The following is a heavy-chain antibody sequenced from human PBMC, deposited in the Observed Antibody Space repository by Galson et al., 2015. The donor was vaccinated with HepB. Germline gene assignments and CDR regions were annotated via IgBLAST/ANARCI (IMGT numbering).Heavy chain of an antibody. Sequence: LSLTCTVSGGSISSGDYYWSWIRQPPGKGLEWIGYIYYSGSTYYNPSLKSRVTISVDTSKNQFSLKLSSATAADTAVYYCARTVGWFGVAARGDYWGQGTLVTVSS. D-gene: IGHD6-6*01. CDR1: GGSISSGDYY. V-gene: IGHV4-30-4*01. CDR3: ARTVGWFGVAARGDY. J-gene: IGHJ4*02. CDR2: IYYSGST.